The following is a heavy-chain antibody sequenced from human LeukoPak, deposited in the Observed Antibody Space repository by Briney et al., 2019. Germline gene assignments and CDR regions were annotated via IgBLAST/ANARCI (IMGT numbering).Heavy chain of an antibody. CDR1: GFAFSSNG. Sequence: GGSLRLSCAASGFAFSSNGMHWVRQAPGKGLEWVAVIWYDGSNKYYADSVKGRFTISRDNSKNTLYLQMNSLRAEDTAVYYCARGYCSGGSCYRLDYWGQGTLVTVSS. D-gene: IGHD2-15*01. J-gene: IGHJ4*02. CDR2: IWYDGSNK. V-gene: IGHV3-33*01. CDR3: ARGYCSGGSCYRLDY.